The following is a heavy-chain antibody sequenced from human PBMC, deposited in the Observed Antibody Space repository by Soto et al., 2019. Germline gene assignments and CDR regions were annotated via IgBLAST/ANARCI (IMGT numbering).Heavy chain of an antibody. V-gene: IGHV3-23*01. Sequence: GGSLRLSCAASGFTFSSYAMSWVRQAPGKGLEWVSAISGSGGSTYYADSVKGRFTISRDNSKNTLYLQMNSLRAEDTAVYYCAKVPRFMIVDSGDAFDIWGQGTMVTVSS. J-gene: IGHJ3*02. CDR3: AKVPRFMIVDSGDAFDI. CDR1: GFTFSSYA. CDR2: ISGSGGST. D-gene: IGHD3-22*01.